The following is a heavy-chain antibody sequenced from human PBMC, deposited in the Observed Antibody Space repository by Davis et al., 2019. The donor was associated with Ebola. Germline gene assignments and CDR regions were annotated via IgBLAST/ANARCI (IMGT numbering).Heavy chain of an antibody. J-gene: IGHJ4*02. CDR2: IWYDGSNK. CDR1: GFTLRSYG. V-gene: IGHV3-33*08. D-gene: IGHD5-12*01. CDR3: AREGGYMDSYYFDY. Sequence: GESLKISCTASGFTLRSYGMHWVRQAPGKGLEWVAVIWYDGSNKYYADSVKGRFTISRDNSKNTLYLQMNSLRAEDTAVYYCAREGGYMDSYYFDYWGQGTLVTVSS.